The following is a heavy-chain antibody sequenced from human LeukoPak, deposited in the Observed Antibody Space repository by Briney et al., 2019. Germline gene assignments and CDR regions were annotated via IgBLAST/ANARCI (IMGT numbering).Heavy chain of an antibody. CDR1: RFSFSTYG. CDR3: AKDRETYEYTFDY. Sequence: GGSPKLSCAASRFSFSTYGIYWVRQAPGKGPWRVEVMWYDGSKDYYADSVKGRFTISRDTSKNTLYLQMNNLRAEDTAVYYCAKDRETYEYTFDYWGQGTLVTVSS. CDR2: MWYDGSKD. V-gene: IGHV3-33*06. J-gene: IGHJ4*02. D-gene: IGHD6-6*01.